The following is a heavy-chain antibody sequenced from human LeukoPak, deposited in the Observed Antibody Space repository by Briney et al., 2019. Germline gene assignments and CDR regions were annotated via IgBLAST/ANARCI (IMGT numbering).Heavy chain of an antibody. CDR2: IYSDGST. CDR1: GFIVSNNY. V-gene: IGHV3-53*01. CDR3: ARDGRGYSGYDYNLASNYFEY. Sequence: GGSLRLSCAASGFIVSNNYMSWVRQAPGKGLEWVSVIYSDGSTYYADSVKGRFTISRDSSKNTLYLQMNSLRPEDTAVYYCARDGRGYSGYDYNLASNYFEYWGQGSLVIVSS. J-gene: IGHJ4*02. D-gene: IGHD5-12*01.